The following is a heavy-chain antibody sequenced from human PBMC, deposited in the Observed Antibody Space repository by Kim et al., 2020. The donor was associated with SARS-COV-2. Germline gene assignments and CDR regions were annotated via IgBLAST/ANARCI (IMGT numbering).Heavy chain of an antibody. V-gene: IGHV3-23*01. J-gene: IGHJ4*02. CDR3: AKFPIQLWHLDGY. D-gene: IGHD5-18*01. Sequence: YADSVKGRFTISRDNSKNTLYLQMNSLRAEDTAVYYCAKFPIQLWHLDGYWGQGTLVTVSS.